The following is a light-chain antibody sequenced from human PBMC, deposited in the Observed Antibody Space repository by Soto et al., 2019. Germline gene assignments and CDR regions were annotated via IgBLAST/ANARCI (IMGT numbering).Light chain of an antibody. CDR1: QSISSR. Sequence: DIQMTLSQSTLSASVGDRVTIACRASQSISSRLAWYQLKPGKVPKLLISDASTLERGVPTTFSGSGSGTKFTLTISILQAEDFVTYSCELSADYLQTFGEVTK. CDR3: ELSADYLQT. CDR2: DAS. J-gene: IGKJ1*01. V-gene: IGKV1-5*01.